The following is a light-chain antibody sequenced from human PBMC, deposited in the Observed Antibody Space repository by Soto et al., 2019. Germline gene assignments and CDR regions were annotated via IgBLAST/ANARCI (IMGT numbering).Light chain of an antibody. CDR3: HQRRNSIT. Sequence: SPVTLSLSLGERVTLSCRASQSIGSYLGWLQQKPGQAPRLLIYDASKRATGIPGRFSGSGSGTDFTLTISSLEPEDFAVYYCHQRRNSITFGQGTRLEIK. V-gene: IGKV3-11*01. CDR2: DAS. J-gene: IGKJ5*01. CDR1: QSIGSY.